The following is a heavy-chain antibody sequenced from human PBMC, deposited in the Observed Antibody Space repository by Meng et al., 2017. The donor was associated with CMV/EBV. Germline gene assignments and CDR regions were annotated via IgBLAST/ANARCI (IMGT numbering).Heavy chain of an antibody. J-gene: IGHJ4*02. D-gene: IGHD2-8*01. CDR2: ISSSGSTI. CDR3: ARDYCTNGVCYDGFDY. V-gene: IGHV3-11*01. Sequence: SCAASGFTFSDYYMSWIRQAPGKGLEWVSYISSSGSTIYYADSVKGRFTISRDNAKNSLYLQMNSLRAEDTAVYYCARDYCTNGVCYDGFDYWGQGTLVTVSS. CDR1: GFTFSDYY.